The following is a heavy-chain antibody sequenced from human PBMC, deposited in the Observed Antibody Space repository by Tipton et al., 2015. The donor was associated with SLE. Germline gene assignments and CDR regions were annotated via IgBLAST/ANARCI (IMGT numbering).Heavy chain of an antibody. V-gene: IGHV4-59*08. J-gene: IGHJ3*02. Sequence: TLSLTCTVSGGSITSHYWSWIRQSPGKGLEWIGFIYDSGSTNYNPSLRSRVTISEDTSKNQFSLKMTSVTAADTAVYYCARHEGHYYETSNYWDRTFDIWGQGTMVTVSS. D-gene: IGHD3-22*01. CDR2: IYDSGST. CDR3: ARHEGHYYETSNYWDRTFDI. CDR1: GGSITSHY.